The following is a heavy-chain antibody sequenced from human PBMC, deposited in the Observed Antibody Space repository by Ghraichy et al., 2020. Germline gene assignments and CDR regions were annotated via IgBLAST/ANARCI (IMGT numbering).Heavy chain of an antibody. CDR3: AQGGGNDYAFDI. Sequence: GESLNISCAASGFTFTNYAMHWVRQAPGKGLEWVAVISYDGNYKHYADSVKGRFTISRDNSKNTLYLQLNSLRTEDTAVYYCAQGGGNDYAFDIWGQGTMVTVSS. D-gene: IGHD3-16*01. J-gene: IGHJ3*02. V-gene: IGHV3-30*04. CDR2: ISYDGNYK. CDR1: GFTFTNYA.